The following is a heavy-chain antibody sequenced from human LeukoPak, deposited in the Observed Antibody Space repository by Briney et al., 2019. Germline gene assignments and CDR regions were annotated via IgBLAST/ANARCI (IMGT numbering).Heavy chain of an antibody. V-gene: IGHV3-7*01. CDR2: IEKDAREK. CDR1: GFTISHYW. CDR3: VRDGGTDWYDP. D-gene: IGHD3-16*01. Sequence: PGGSLRLSCVASGFTISHYWMTWCRQAPGKGLEWVANIEKDAREKTYVDSVKGRFTISRDNAKNSIFLQMNSLRVEDMAIYYCVRDGGTDWYDPWGQGTLVSVSS. J-gene: IGHJ5*02.